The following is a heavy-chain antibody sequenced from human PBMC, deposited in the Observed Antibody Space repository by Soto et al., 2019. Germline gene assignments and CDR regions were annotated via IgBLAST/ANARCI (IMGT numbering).Heavy chain of an antibody. Sequence: QVQLVESGGGLVKPGGSLRLSCATSGFKFSDFYMSWIRQAPGKGLEWISYISSGGHTIHYADSVKGRFTISRDNAKKSLSLQMNSLGADYTAVYYWVREAYTGDEFRKWFFDVWGRGTLVSVSS. CDR3: VREAYTGDEFRKWFFDV. V-gene: IGHV3-11*01. CDR2: ISSGGHTI. CDR1: GFKFSDFY. J-gene: IGHJ2*01. D-gene: IGHD5-12*01.